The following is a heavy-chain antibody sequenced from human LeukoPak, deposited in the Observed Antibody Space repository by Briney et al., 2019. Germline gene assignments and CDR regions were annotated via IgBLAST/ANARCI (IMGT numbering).Heavy chain of an antibody. Sequence: GGSLRLSCAASGFTFSSYGMHWVRQAPGKGLEWVAFIRYDGSNKYYADSVKGRFTVSRDNSKNMLYLQMNSLRAEDTAVYYCSLTQDAFDIWGQGTMVTVSS. J-gene: IGHJ3*02. CDR3: SLTQDAFDI. V-gene: IGHV3-30*02. CDR1: GFTFSSYG. CDR2: IRYDGSNK.